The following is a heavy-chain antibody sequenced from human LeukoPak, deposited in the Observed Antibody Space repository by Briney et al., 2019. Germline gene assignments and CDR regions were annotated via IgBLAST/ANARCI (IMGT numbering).Heavy chain of an antibody. CDR3: ARGYLWELLHDYFDY. J-gene: IGHJ4*02. Sequence: PSETLSLTCTVSGGSISSSSYYWGWIRQPPGKGLEWIGSIYYSGSTYYNPSLKSRVTISVDTYKNQFSLKLSSVTAAGTAVYYCARGYLWELLHDYFDYWGQGTLVTVSS. CDR2: IYYSGST. D-gene: IGHD1-26*01. CDR1: GGSISSSSYY. V-gene: IGHV4-39*07.